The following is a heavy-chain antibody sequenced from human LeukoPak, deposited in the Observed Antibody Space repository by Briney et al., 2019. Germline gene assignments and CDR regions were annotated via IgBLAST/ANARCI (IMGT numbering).Heavy chain of an antibody. J-gene: IGHJ6*02. V-gene: IGHV3-30*18. CDR2: ISYDGNKK. Sequence: GRSLRLSCAASGFTFSSFGMYWVRQAPGKGLEWVAVISYDGNKKYYADSVKGRFTISRDNSKHTLYLQMNSLRPEDTAVYYCAKDGSMTIFGVVTTSSGMDVWGQGNTVTVSS. CDR1: GFTFSSFG. D-gene: IGHD3-3*01. CDR3: AKDGSMTIFGVVTTSSGMDV.